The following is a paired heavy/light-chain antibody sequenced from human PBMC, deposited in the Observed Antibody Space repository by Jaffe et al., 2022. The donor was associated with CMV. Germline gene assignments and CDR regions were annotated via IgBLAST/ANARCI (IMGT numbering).Light chain of an antibody. CDR2: MVS. CDR1: QSLLHSDGNTY. CDR3: MQGIQWPRT. J-gene: IGKJ1*01. Sequence: DVVMTQSPLSLPVTLGQSASISCRSSQSLLHSDGNTYLTWFQQRPGQSPRRLIQMVSKRDSGVPDRFSGSGSGTDFTLKISRVGAEDVGVYYCMQGIQWPRTFGQGTKVEIK. V-gene: IGKV2-30*02.
Heavy chain of an antibody. J-gene: IGHJ4*02. CDR2: ISLSGDRT. D-gene: IGHD2-8*01. Sequence: EVQLVESGGGLVQPGGSLRLSCAASGFTFSRYPIRWVRQTPGKGLEWVSDISLSGDRTYYADSVKGRFTVSRDNSKSAAYLHMNSLRVEDTAIYYCAKGSNGTIDNWGQGTLVTVSS. V-gene: IGHV3-23*04. CDR1: GFTFSRYP. CDR3: AKGSNGTIDN.